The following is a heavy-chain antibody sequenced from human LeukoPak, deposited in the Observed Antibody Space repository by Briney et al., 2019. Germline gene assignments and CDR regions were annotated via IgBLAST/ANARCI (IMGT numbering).Heavy chain of an antibody. CDR2: IYTSGST. V-gene: IGHV4-61*02. CDR1: GGSISSGSYY. Sequence: SETLSLTCTVSGGSISSGSYYWSWIRQPAGKGLEWIGRIYTSGSTNYNPSLKSRVTMSVDTSKNQFSLKLSSVTAADTAVYYCARDLSRAYALGTYYNPEGLGYWGQGTLVTVSS. CDR3: ARDLSRAYALGTYYNPEGLGY. J-gene: IGHJ4*02. D-gene: IGHD3-10*01.